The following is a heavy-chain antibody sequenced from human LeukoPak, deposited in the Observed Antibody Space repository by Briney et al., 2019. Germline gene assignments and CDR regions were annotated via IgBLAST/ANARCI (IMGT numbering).Heavy chain of an antibody. CDR1: GYTFTSYA. CDR2: INPNSGGT. Sequence: GASVKVSCKASGYTFTSYAMHWVRQAPGQRLEWMGWINPNSGGTSSAQKFQGRVTMTRDTSINTAYMELSRLGSDDTAIYYCSREQLERPFDFWGQGTLVTVSS. CDR3: SREQLERPFDF. V-gene: IGHV1-2*02. J-gene: IGHJ4*02. D-gene: IGHD1-1*01.